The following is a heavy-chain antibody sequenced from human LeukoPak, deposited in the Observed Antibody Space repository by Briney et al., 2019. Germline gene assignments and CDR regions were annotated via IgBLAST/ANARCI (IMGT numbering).Heavy chain of an antibody. J-gene: IGHJ4*02. Sequence: SGTLSLTCGVSGGSISNTNWWSWVRPPPGQGLEWIGEISLSGLTNYNPSLKSRVTVSLDKSKNHLSLNLTSVTAADTAVYYCSRENGASSPFGYWGQGTLVTVPS. D-gene: IGHD2-8*01. CDR1: GGSISNTNW. CDR2: ISLSGLT. CDR3: SRENGASSPFGY. V-gene: IGHV4-4*02.